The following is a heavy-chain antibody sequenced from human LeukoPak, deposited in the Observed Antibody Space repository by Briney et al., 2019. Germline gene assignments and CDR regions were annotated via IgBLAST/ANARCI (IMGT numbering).Heavy chain of an antibody. D-gene: IGHD6-6*01. J-gene: IGHJ4*02. CDR1: GFTFSSYA. V-gene: IGHV3-23*01. CDR3: AKVVRFAFDY. CDR2: ISGSGGST. Sequence: GGSLRLSCAASGFTFSSYAMSWVRQAPGKGLEWASAISGSGGSTYYADSVKGRFTISRDNSRNTLYLQMNSLRAEDTAVYYCAKVVRFAFDYWGQGTLVTVSS.